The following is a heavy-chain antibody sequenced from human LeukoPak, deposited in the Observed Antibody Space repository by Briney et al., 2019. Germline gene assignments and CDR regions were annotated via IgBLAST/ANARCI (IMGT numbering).Heavy chain of an antibody. D-gene: IGHD6-19*01. CDR2: INPNSGGT. J-gene: IGHJ4*02. CDR1: GYTFTVYY. Sequence: ASVKVSCTASGYTFTVYYMHWVRQAPGQGLEWMGWINPNSGGTNYAQKFQGRVTITRDTSASTAYMELSSLRSEDTAVYYCARAPSGWSFYFDYWGQGTLVTVSS. V-gene: IGHV1-2*02. CDR3: ARAPSGWSFYFDY.